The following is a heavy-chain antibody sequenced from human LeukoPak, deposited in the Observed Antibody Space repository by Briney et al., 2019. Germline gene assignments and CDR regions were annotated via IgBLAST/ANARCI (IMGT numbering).Heavy chain of an antibody. J-gene: IGHJ4*02. D-gene: IGHD3-10*01. Sequence: GGSLRLSCAASGFTFSSYGMHWVRQAPGKGLEWVAVIWYDGSNKYYADSVKGRFTISRDHSKNTLYLQMNSLRAEDTAVYYCARELIGVYYFDYWGQGTLVTVSS. CDR1: GFTFSSYG. V-gene: IGHV3-33*01. CDR2: IWYDGSNK. CDR3: ARELIGVYYFDY.